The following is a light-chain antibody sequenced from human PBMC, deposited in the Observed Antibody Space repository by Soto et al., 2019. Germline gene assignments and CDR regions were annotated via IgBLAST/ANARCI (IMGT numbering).Light chain of an antibody. V-gene: IGLV2-14*01. CDR3: SSYSSSSTVV. Sequence: QSVLTQPASVSGSPGQSLTISCTGSSSDIGFYIYVSWYQQRPGKAPTLMIYEVTERPSGVSNRFSGSKSGNTASLTISGLQAEDEADYYCSSYSSSSTVVFGGGTKVTVL. CDR2: EVT. J-gene: IGLJ3*02. CDR1: SSDIGFYIY.